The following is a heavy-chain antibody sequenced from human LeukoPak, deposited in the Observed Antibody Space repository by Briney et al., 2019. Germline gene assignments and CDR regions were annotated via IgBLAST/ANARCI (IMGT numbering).Heavy chain of an antibody. D-gene: IGHD1-26*01. CDR2: IIPIFGTA. V-gene: IGHV1-69*13. CDR3: AREADGGSYWDAFDI. J-gene: IGHJ3*02. Sequence: SVKVSCKASGGTFSSYAISWVRQAPGQGLEWMGGIIPIFGTANYAQKFQGRVTITADESTSTAYMELSSLRSEDTAVYYCAREADGGSYWDAFDIWGQGTMVTVSS. CDR1: GGTFSSYA.